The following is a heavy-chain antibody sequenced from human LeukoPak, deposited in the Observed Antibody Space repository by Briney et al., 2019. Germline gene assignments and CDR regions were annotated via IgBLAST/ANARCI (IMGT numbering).Heavy chain of an antibody. J-gene: IGHJ4*02. D-gene: IGHD6-6*01. Sequence: GGSLRLSCAASGFTFSDYYMTWIRQAPGKRLEWVSYISSGSSYTDYADSVKGRFTISRDNAKNSLDLQMSILRAEDTALYYGARARGSIPSSSFEYWGQGALVTVSS. CDR2: ISSGSSYT. CDR3: ARARGSIPSSSFEY. V-gene: IGHV3-11*06. CDR1: GFTFSDYY.